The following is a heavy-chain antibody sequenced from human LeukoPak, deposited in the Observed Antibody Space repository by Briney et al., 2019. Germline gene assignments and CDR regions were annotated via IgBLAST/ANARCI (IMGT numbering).Heavy chain of an antibody. CDR3: EVAKPGANWFDP. CDR1: GFTFRTYW. CDR2: INTDGSGT. V-gene: IGHV3-74*01. D-gene: IGHD2-15*01. J-gene: IGHJ5*02. Sequence: PGGSLRLSCAASGFTFRTYWMHWVRQAPGKGLLWVSRINTDGSGTIYADSVKGRFTISRDNANNTLYLQMNSLRAEDTPLYYCEVAKPGANWFDPWGEGTLVTVSS.